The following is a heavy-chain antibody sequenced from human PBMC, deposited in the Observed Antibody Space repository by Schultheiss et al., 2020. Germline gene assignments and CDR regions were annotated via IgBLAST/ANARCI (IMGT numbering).Heavy chain of an antibody. D-gene: IGHD1-1*01. CDR3: ARANWNYYYYYGMDV. Sequence: SETLSLTYAVYGGSFSGYYWSWIRQPPGKGLEWIGYIYYSGSTYYNPSLKSRVTISVDTSRNQFSLKLSSLTAADTAVYYCARANWNYYYYYGMDVWGQGTTVNVSS. CDR2: IYYSGST. CDR1: GGSFSGYY. V-gene: IGHV4-34*01. J-gene: IGHJ6*02.